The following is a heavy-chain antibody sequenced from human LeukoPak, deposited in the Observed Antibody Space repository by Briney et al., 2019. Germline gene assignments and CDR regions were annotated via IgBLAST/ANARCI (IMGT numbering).Heavy chain of an antibody. D-gene: IGHD3-22*01. J-gene: IGHJ4*02. CDR2: FNVGNGNA. V-gene: IGHV1-3*01. CDR1: GYTFTSYA. CDR3: ARGVYYFDSSTYYFDH. Sequence: GASVKVSCKASGYTFTSYAIHWVRQAPGHGLEWMGWFNVGNGNAKYSQKFQGGVTIVSDTSASTAYMELSSLRSEDTAVYYCARGVYYFDSSTYYFDHWGQGTLVTVSS.